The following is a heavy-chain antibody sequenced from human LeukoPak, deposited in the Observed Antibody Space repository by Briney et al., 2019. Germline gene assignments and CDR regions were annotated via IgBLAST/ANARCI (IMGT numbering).Heavy chain of an antibody. V-gene: IGHV3-30*03. Sequence: PGRSLRLSCAASGFTFSSYGMHWVRQAPGKGLEWVAVISYDGSDKYYADSVKGRFTISRDNSKNTLYLQMNSLRAEDTAVYYCARGSVAAYYFDYWGQGTLVTVSS. D-gene: IGHD6-19*01. CDR1: GFTFSSYG. CDR2: ISYDGSDK. CDR3: ARGSVAAYYFDY. J-gene: IGHJ4*02.